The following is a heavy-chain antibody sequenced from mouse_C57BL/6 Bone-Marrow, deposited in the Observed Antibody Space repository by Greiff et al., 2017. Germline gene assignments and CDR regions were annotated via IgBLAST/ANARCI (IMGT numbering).Heavy chain of an antibody. CDR3: ARKDGGGYYVDY. CDR1: GYTFTSYG. CDR2: IYPRDGYT. J-gene: IGHJ2*01. V-gene: IGHV1-85*01. Sequence: QVQLQQSGPELVMPGASVKLSCKASGYTFTSYGIHWVKQRPGQGLEWIGWIYPRDGYTNYNQKFKGKATLTVDKSSSTAYMQLSSLTSEDAAVYYCARKDGGGYYVDYGGQGTTLTVSS. D-gene: IGHD1-1*02.